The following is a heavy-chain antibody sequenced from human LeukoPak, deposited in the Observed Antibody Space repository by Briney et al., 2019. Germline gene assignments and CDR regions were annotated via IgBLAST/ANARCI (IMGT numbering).Heavy chain of an antibody. CDR1: EFSVGSNY. D-gene: IGHD3/OR15-3a*01. V-gene: IGHV3-66*04. CDR2: IYSGGST. J-gene: IGHJ4*02. Sequence: GGSLRLSCAASEFSVGSNYMTWVRQAPGKGLEWVSLIYSGGSTYYADSVKGRFTISRDNSENTLYLQMNSLRAEDTAVYYCARQTGSGLFILPGGQGTLVTVSS. CDR3: ARQTGSGLFILP.